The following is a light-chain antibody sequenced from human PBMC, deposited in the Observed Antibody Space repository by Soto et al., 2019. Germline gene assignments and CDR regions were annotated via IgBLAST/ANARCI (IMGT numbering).Light chain of an antibody. J-gene: IGLJ2*01. CDR2: DVS. CDR3: SSYTSSSTFV. Sequence: QSVLTQPASVSGSPGQSITISCTGTSSDVGGYNYVSWYQQHPGKAPKLMIYDVSNRPSGVSNRFSGSKSGNTASLTISGLQAEDEADYYCSSYTSSSTFVFGGGTNVTV. V-gene: IGLV2-14*01. CDR1: SSDVGGYNY.